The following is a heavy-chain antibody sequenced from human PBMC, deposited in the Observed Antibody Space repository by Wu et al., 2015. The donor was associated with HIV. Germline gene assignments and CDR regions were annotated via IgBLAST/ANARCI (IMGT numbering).Heavy chain of an antibody. CDR3: ARDGDPRDIVVVPAAEGNYYYMDV. J-gene: IGHJ6*03. CDR2: IIPIFGAT. CDR1: GGTFSSYA. V-gene: IGHV1-69*05. Sequence: QVQLVQSGAEVKKPGSSVKVSCKTSGGTFSSYAISWVRQAPGQGLEWMGGIIPIFGATNYPQKFQGRVTMTTDESTSTAYMELSSLRSEDTAVYYCARDGDPRDIVVVPAAEGNYYYMDVWGKGTTVTVSS. D-gene: IGHD2-2*01.